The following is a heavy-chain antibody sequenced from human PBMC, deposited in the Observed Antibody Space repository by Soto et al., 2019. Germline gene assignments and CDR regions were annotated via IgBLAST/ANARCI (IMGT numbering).Heavy chain of an antibody. D-gene: IGHD1-26*01. CDR3: AINTGRYNGMDV. J-gene: IGHJ6*02. V-gene: IGHV1-46*01. CDR2: INPSGGST. CDR1: GYTFTSYY. Sequence: ASVKVSCKASGYTFTSYYMHWVRQAPGQGLEWMGIINPSGGSTSYAQKFQGRVTMTRDTSTSTVYMELSSLRSEDTAVYYCAINTGRYNGMDVWGQGTTVTVSS.